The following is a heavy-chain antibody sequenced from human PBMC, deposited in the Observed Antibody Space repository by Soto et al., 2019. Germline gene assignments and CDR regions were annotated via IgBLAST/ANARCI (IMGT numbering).Heavy chain of an antibody. CDR2: INPNSGGT. V-gene: IGHV1-2*02. CDR1: GYTFTGYY. Sequence: ASVKVSCKASGYTFTGYYMHWVRQAPGQGLEWMGWINPNSGGTNYAQKFQGRVTMTRDTSISTAYMELSRLRSDDTAVYYCARALSVGGLSYYYGIDVCGQGTTVTVSS. J-gene: IGHJ6*02. CDR3: ARALSVGGLSYYYGIDV. D-gene: IGHD2-15*01.